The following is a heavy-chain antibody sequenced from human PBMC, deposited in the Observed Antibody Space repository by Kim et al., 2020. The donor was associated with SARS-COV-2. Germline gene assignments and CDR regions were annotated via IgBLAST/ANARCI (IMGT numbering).Heavy chain of an antibody. V-gene: IGHV1-8*01. CDR3: ARGAVHFDY. D-gene: IGHD3-10*01. J-gene: IGHJ4*02. Sequence: GNTGSAQKCQGRVTMTRNTSIGTAYMELSSLRSEDTAVYYCARGAVHFDYWGQGTLVTVSS. CDR2: GNT.